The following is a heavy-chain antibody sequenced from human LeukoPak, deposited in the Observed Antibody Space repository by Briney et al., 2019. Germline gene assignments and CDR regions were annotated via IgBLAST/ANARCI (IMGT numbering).Heavy chain of an antibody. CDR1: GGTFSSYA. V-gene: IGHV1-69*06. J-gene: IGHJ4*02. Sequence: GASVKVSCKASGGTFSSYAISWVRQAPGQGLEWMGGIIPIFGTANYAQKFQGRVTINADKSTSTAYMELSSLRSEDTAVYYCARDERYTSGWYDEGGYYFDYWGQGTPVTVSS. CDR2: IIPIFGTA. CDR3: ARDERYTSGWYDEGGYYFDY. D-gene: IGHD6-19*01.